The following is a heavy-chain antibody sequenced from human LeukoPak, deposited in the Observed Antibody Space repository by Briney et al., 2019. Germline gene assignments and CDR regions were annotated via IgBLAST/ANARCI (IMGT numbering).Heavy chain of an antibody. CDR3: ARVERLGYEDY. CDR2: TSHSGCT. CDR1: GGSFSGYY. Sequence: SETLSLTCAVYGGSFSGYYWSWIRQPPGKGLEWIGETSHSGCTNYNPSLESRVTISADTSKNQFSLKLTSVTAADTAVYYCARVERLGYEDYWGQGTLVTVSS. J-gene: IGHJ4*02. V-gene: IGHV4-34*01. D-gene: IGHD2-15*01.